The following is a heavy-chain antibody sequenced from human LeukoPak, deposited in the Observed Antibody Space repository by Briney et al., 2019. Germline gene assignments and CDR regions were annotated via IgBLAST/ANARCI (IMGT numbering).Heavy chain of an antibody. CDR2: ISSSSSYI. Sequence: GGSLRLSCAASGFTFSSYSMNWVRQAPGKGLEWVSSISSSSSYIYYADSVEGRFTISRDNAKNSLYLQMNSLRAEDTAVYYCARTRSSGWYGYWGQGTLVTVSS. CDR1: GFTFSSYS. CDR3: ARTRSSGWYGY. V-gene: IGHV3-21*01. D-gene: IGHD6-19*01. J-gene: IGHJ4*02.